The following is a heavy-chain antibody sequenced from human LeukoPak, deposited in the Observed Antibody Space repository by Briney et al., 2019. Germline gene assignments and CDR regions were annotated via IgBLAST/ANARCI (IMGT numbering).Heavy chain of an antibody. Sequence: ASVKVSCKASGYTFTSYGINWVRQAPGQGLEWMGWINPSSGGTNYPQKFQGRVTMTRDTSLSTAYMEVSGLRSDDTAVYYCARGVVAATFYYYMDVWGKGTTVTVSS. CDR2: INPSSGGT. D-gene: IGHD2-15*01. CDR3: ARGVVAATFYYYMDV. CDR1: GYTFTSYG. J-gene: IGHJ6*03. V-gene: IGHV1-2*02.